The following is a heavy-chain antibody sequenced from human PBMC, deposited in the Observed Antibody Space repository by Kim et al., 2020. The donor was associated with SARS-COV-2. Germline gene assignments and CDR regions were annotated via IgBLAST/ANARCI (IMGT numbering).Heavy chain of an antibody. CDR2: IIPIFGTA. Sequence: SVKVSCKASGGTFSSYAISWVRQAPGQGLEWMGGIIPIFGTANYAQKFQGRVTITADESTSTAYMELSSLRSEDTAVYYCARACSGGSCYSPDAFDIWGQGTMVTVSS. CDR3: ARACSGGSCYSPDAFDI. V-gene: IGHV1-69*13. J-gene: IGHJ3*02. D-gene: IGHD2-15*01. CDR1: GGTFSSYA.